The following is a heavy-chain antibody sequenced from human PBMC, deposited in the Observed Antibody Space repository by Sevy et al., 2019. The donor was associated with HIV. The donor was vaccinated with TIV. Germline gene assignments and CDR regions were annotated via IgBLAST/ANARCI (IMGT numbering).Heavy chain of an antibody. J-gene: IGHJ4*02. V-gene: IGHV1-2*02. D-gene: IGHD3-10*01. CDR2: INPDKGGT. CDR3: ARGFRYRSYWSAVDF. CDR1: KYSFSDHY. Sequence: ASVKVSCKASKYSFSDHYIHWVRQAPGQGLEWMGWINPDKGGTNYAQKFQGRVTMTRDTSISTTYMEMSSLGSDDTAVYYCARGFRYRSYWSAVDFWGQGTLVTVSS.